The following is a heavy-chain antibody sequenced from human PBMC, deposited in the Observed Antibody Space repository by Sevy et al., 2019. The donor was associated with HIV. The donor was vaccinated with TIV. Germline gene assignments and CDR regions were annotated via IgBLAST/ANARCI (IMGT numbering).Heavy chain of an antibody. J-gene: IGHJ4*02. CDR1: GFTFSSYS. V-gene: IGHV3-21*01. CDR3: ARSDGGSDFWSGYYDY. CDR2: ISSSSSYI. Sequence: GGSLRLSCAASGFTFSSYSMNWVRQAPGKGLEWVSSISSSSSYIYYADSVKGRFTISRDNAKNSLYLQMNSRRAEDTTVYYCARSDGGSDFWSGYYDYWGQGTLVTVSS. D-gene: IGHD3-3*01.